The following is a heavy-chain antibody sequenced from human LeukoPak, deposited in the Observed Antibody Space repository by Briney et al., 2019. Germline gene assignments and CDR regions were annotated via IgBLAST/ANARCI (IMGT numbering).Heavy chain of an antibody. J-gene: IGHJ3*02. V-gene: IGHV4-59*08. CDR2: NSGST. CDR3: ARGRGYGGNYLRAFDI. D-gene: IGHD1-26*01. Sequence: SETLSLTCTVSGGSIGSYFWSWIRQPPGKGLEWIGYNSGSTKYNPSLKSRVTISVDASKNQLSLKLSSVTAADTAVYHCARGRGYGGNYLRAFDIWGQGTMVSVSS. CDR1: GGSIGSYF.